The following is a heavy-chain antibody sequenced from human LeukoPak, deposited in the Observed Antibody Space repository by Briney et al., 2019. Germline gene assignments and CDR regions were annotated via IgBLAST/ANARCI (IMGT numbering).Heavy chain of an antibody. CDR3: ARAFSD. J-gene: IGHJ1*01. Sequence: GGSLRLSCAASGFTFSDYYMSWIRQAPGKGLEWVSYISTSTTIYYSDSVKGRFTVSRDNAKNSLYLQMNSLRAEDTAVYYCARAFSDWGQGTLVTVSS. CDR2: ISTSTTI. V-gene: IGHV3-69-1*01. CDR1: GFTFSDYY.